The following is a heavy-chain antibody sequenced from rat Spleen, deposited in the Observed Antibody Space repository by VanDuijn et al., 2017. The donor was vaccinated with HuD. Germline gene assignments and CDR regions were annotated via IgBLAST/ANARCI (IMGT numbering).Heavy chain of an antibody. CDR3: ARHLTTPFDY. D-gene: IGHD3-4*01. Sequence: QVQLKESGPGLMQPSETLSLTCTVSGFSLTSSGVGWVRQPLGKGLVWLGTVWASGTTYYNSAVQSRLSISRDTSKSQVFLEMSSLEPEDTGTYYCARHLTTPFDYWGHGVMVTVSS. CDR2: VWASGTT. J-gene: IGHJ2*01. CDR1: GFSLTSSG. V-gene: IGHV2-72*01.